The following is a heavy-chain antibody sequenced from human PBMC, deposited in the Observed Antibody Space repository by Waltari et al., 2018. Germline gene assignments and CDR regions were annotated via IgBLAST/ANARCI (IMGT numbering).Heavy chain of an antibody. V-gene: IGHV4-4*07. CDR3: AKMAAKVGAHDAFDI. Sequence: QVQLQESGPGLIKPSETLSLTCTVSGGSVNSYYWSWIRQPAGKGLEWIGSIYANGNTNYNPSLKTRVTMSEDMSKNQVSLSLTSVTAADTVVYYCAKMAAKVGAHDAFDIWGQGTMVTVSS. J-gene: IGHJ3*02. CDR2: IYANGNT. CDR1: GGSVNSYY. D-gene: IGHD1-26*01.